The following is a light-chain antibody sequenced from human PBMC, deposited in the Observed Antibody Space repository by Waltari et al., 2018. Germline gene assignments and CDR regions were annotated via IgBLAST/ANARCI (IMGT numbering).Light chain of an antibody. J-gene: IGLJ2*01. CDR3: SSYVGSNIVV. CDR1: SSDVGSYNY. V-gene: IGLV2-8*01. CDR2: EVS. Sequence: QSALPQPPSASGSPGQSVTISCTGTSSDVGSYNYFSWYQQHPGKAPKLMIYEVSKRPSGVPARFSGSKSGNTASLTVSGLQAEDEADYSCSSYVGSNIVVFGGGTKLTVL.